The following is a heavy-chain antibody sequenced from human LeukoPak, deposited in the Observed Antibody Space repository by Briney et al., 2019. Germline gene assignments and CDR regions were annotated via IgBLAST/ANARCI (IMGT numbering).Heavy chain of an antibody. CDR2: MYNVGRT. V-gene: IGHV4-59*01. J-gene: IGHJ4*02. D-gene: IGHD3-16*01. CDR3: ARDLGAWAGYFDY. CDR1: GDSLSYYY. Sequence: PSETLSLTCTVSGDSLSYYYWSWIRPPPGKGLAWMGYMYNVGRTNYNPTLKSRVTISGDTSKNQVSLKLSSVTAADTAVYYCARDLGAWAGYFDYWGQGTLVTVSS.